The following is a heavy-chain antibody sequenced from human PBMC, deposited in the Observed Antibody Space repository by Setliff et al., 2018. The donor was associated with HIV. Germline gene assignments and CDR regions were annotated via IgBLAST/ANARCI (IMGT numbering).Heavy chain of an antibody. CDR3: ARDTPHIVVVTAPEPGDDSFDI. CDR1: GGTFSSYA. D-gene: IGHD2-21*02. CDR2: IIPIFGTA. Sequence: SVKVSCKASGGTFSSYAISWVRQAPGQGLEWMGGIIPIFGTANYAQKFQGRVTITADESTSTAYMELSSLRSEDTAVYYCARDTPHIVVVTAPEPGDDSFDIWGQGTMVTVSS. V-gene: IGHV1-69*13. J-gene: IGHJ3*02.